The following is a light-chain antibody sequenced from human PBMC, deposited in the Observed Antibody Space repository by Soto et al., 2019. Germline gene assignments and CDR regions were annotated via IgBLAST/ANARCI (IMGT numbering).Light chain of an antibody. CDR1: QSVSSSY. CDR2: GAS. J-gene: IGKJ3*01. Sequence: EIVLTQSPGTLSLSPEERATLSCRASQSVSSSYLAWYQQKPGQAPRLLIYGASSRATGIPDRFSGSGSGTDFTLTISRLEPEDFAVYYCQQYGSSPFTFCPGTKVDIK. CDR3: QQYGSSPFT. V-gene: IGKV3-20*01.